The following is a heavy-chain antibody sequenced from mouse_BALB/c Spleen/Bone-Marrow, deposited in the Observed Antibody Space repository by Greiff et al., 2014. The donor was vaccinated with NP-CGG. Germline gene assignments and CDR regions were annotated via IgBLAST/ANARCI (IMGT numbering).Heavy chain of an antibody. V-gene: IGHV1S81*02. D-gene: IGHD2-10*02. J-gene: IGHJ4*01. Sequence: VQLQQSGAELVKPGASLKLSCKASGYTFTSYWIHWVKQRPGQGLEWIGEINPSNGRTNYNEKFKTKATLTADKSSSTAYMQRSSLSADDSAVNCGAARLSHLAMDYWGQGTSVTVSA. CDR2: INPSNGRT. CDR1: GYTFTSYW. CDR3: AARLSHLAMDY.